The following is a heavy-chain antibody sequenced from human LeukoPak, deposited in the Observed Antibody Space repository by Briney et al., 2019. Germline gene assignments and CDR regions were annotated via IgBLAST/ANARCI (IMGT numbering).Heavy chain of an antibody. CDR1: GFTFSNAW. Sequence: PGGSLRLSCAASGFTFSNAWMSWVRQAPGKGLEWVGRIKSKTDGGTTDYAAPVKGRFAISRDDSKNTLYPQMNSLKTEDTAVYYCTTGDILTGYYSLYYYGMDVWGKGTTVTVSS. V-gene: IGHV3-15*01. D-gene: IGHD3-9*01. CDR3: TTGDILTGYYSLYYYGMDV. CDR2: IKSKTDGGTT. J-gene: IGHJ6*04.